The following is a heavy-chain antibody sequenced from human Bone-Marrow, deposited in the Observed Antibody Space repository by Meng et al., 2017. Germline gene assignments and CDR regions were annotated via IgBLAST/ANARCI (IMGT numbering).Heavy chain of an antibody. D-gene: IGHD2-15*01. CDR2: IWYDGSNK. Sequence: GGSLRLSCAASGFTFSSYGMHWVRQAPGKGLEWVAVIWYDGSNKYYADSVKGRFTISRDNSKNTLYLQMNSLRAEDTAVYYCARDTVVVVAATSDAFDIWGQGTMVTVSS. CDR1: GFTFSSYG. V-gene: IGHV3-33*01. CDR3: ARDTVVVVAATSDAFDI. J-gene: IGHJ3*02.